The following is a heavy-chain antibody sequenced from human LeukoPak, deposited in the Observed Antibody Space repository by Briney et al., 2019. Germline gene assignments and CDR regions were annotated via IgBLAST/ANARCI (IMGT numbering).Heavy chain of an antibody. CDR3: AGEDGMDV. CDR1: GFTFSSYW. CDR2: INHNGNVN. V-gene: IGHV3-7*03. J-gene: IGHJ6*02. Sequence: GGSLRLSCAASGFTFSSYWMNWARQAPGRGLEWVASINHNGNVNYYVDSVKGRFTISRDNAKNSLYLQMSNLRAEDTAVYYCAGEDGMDVWGQGTTVTVSS.